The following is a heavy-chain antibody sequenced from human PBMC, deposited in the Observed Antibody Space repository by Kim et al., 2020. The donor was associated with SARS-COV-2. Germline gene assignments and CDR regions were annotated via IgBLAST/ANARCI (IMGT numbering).Heavy chain of an antibody. V-gene: IGHV3-30*18. D-gene: IGHD5-18*01. CDR1: GFTFSSYG. CDR3: AKGYSSGHYIDY. J-gene: IGHJ4*02. CDR2: ISYDGSNK. Sequence: GGSLRLSCAASGFTFSSYGMHWVRQAPGKGLEWVAVISYDGSNKYYADSVKGRFTISRDNSKNTLYLQMNSLRAEDTAVYYCAKGYSSGHYIDYWGQGTL.